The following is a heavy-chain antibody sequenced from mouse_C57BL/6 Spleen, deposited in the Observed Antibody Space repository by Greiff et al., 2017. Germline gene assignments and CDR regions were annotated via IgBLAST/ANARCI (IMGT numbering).Heavy chain of an antibody. D-gene: IGHD2-4*01. CDR3: ARYDYDVPWFAY. V-gene: IGHV1-55*01. J-gene: IGHJ3*01. Sequence: QVQLQQSGAELVKPGASVKMSCKASGYTFTSYWITWVKQRPGQGLEWIGDIYPGSGSTNYNEKFKSKATLTVDTSSSTAYMQLSSLTSEDSAVYYCARYDYDVPWFAYWGQGTLVTVSA. CDR2: IYPGSGST. CDR1: GYTFTSYW.